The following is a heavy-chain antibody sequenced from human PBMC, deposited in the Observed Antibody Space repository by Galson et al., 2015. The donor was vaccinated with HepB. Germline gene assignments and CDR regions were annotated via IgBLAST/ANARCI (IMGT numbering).Heavy chain of an antibody. CDR1: GGTFSSYA. CDR3: ARVVSVGPTARPNYFDY. CDR2: IIPIFGTA. Sequence: SVKVSCKASGGTFSSYAISWVRQAPGQGLEWMGGIIPIFGTANYAQKFQGRVTITADESTSTAYMELSSLRSEDTAVYYCARVVSVGPTARPNYFDYWGQGTLVTVSS. V-gene: IGHV1-69*13. D-gene: IGHD6-6*01. J-gene: IGHJ4*02.